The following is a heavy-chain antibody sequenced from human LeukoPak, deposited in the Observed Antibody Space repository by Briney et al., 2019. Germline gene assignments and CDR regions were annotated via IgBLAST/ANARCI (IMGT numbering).Heavy chain of an antibody. CDR2: INHSGST. J-gene: IGHJ6*03. CDR1: GGSFSGYY. Sequence: SETLSLTCAVYGGSFSGYYWSWIRQPPGKGLEWIGEINHSGSTNYNPSLKSRVTISVDTSKNQFSLKLGSVTAADTAVYYCARVGAPRYCSSTSCYPVGNYYYYMDVWGKGTTVTVSS. V-gene: IGHV4-34*01. CDR3: ARVGAPRYCSSTSCYPVGNYYYYMDV. D-gene: IGHD2-2*01.